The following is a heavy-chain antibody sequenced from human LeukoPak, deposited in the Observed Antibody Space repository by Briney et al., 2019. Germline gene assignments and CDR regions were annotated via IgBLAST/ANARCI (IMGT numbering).Heavy chain of an antibody. J-gene: IGHJ4*02. CDR2: ISYDGSNK. CDR3: AKEGYSSGWYDY. D-gene: IGHD6-19*01. V-gene: IGHV3-30*18. CDR1: GFTFSSYG. Sequence: QPGRSLRLSCAASGFTFSSYGMHWVRQAPGKGLEWVAGISYDGSNKYYADSVKGRFTISRDNSKNTLYLQMNSLRAEDTAVYYCAKEGYSSGWYDYWGQGTLVTVSS.